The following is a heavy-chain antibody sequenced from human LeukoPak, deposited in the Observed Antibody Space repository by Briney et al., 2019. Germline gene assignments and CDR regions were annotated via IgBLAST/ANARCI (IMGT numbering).Heavy chain of an antibody. D-gene: IGHD3-3*01. Sequence: TGGSLRLSCAASGFTFSSYSMNWVRQAPGKGLEWVSAISGSGGSTYYADSVKGRFTISRDNSKNTLYLQMNSLRAEDTAVYYCARNYDFWSGYPDYWGQGTLVTVSS. V-gene: IGHV3-23*01. CDR3: ARNYDFWSGYPDY. J-gene: IGHJ4*02. CDR1: GFTFSSYS. CDR2: ISGSGGST.